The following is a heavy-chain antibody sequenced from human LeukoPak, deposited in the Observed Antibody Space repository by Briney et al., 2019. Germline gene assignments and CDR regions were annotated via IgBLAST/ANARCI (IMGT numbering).Heavy chain of an antibody. D-gene: IGHD4-4*01. J-gene: IGHJ4*02. CDR2: INHSGST. CDR3: ARLEDGYSYFDY. Sequence: SETLSLTCAVYGGSFSGYYWSWIRQPPGKGLEWIGEINHSGSTNYNPSLKSRVTISVDTSKNQFSLKLSSVTAADTAVYYCARLEDGYSYFDYWGQGTLVTVSS. V-gene: IGHV4-34*01. CDR1: GGSFSGYY.